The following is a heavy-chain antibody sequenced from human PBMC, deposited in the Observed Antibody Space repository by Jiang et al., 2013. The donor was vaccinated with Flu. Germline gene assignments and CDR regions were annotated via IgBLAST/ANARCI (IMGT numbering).Heavy chain of an antibody. J-gene: IGHJ6*02. CDR2: ISYIGST. CDR1: GDSISHYY. D-gene: IGHD3-10*01. V-gene: IGHV4-59*01. CDR3: ARGGGYYYGSGSPPAHYGMDV. Sequence: PGLVKPSETLSLTCTVSGDSISHYYWSWIRQPPGKGLEWIGYISYIGSTNYTPSLKRRVTISLDTSKNQFSLKLSSVTAADTAVYYCARGGGYYYGSGSPPAHYGMDVWGQGTTVTVSS.